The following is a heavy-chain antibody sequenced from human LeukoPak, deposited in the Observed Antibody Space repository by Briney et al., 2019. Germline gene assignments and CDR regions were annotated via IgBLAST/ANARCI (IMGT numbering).Heavy chain of an antibody. D-gene: IGHD2-15*01. CDR2: INHRGSS. J-gene: IGHJ4*02. V-gene: IGHV4-34*01. CDR1: GESFSAYF. CDR3: ARGSSFDGYCSAGACDAGYYDS. Sequence: SETLSLTCAVYGESFSAYFWNWIRQAPGKPLEYIGEINHRGSSHYNPSLKTRVTLSVDTSKNQSSLNLNSVTAADTAVYFCARGSSFDGYCSAGACDAGYYDSWGQGTPVTVSS.